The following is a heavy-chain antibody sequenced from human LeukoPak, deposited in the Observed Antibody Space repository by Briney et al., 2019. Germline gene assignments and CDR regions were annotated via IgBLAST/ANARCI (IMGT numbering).Heavy chain of an antibody. CDR3: ARYYYDIPPRAYYIDY. CDR2: ISASGDST. CDR1: GFTFSSYA. J-gene: IGHJ4*02. D-gene: IGHD3-22*01. V-gene: IGHV3-23*01. Sequence: GGSLRLSCAASGFTFSSYAMSWVRQAPGKGLEWVSTISASGDSTNYADSVKGRFTISRDNSKNTLYLLMDSPRAEDTAIYYCARYYYDIPPRAYYIDYWGQGTLVTVSS.